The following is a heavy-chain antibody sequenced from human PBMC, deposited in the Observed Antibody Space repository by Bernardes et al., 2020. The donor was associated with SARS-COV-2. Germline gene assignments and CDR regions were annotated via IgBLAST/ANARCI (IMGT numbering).Heavy chain of an antibody. CDR3: AKDSGGGDFDY. D-gene: IGHD3-16*01. CDR2: VSGSGGST. J-gene: IGHJ4*02. V-gene: IGHV3-23*01. Sequence: WGTLRLSCAASGCTFSSYDMSWGRRASGKGVEWVTAVSGSGGSTYYADSVKGRFTISRDNSKNTLYLQMNSLRAEDTAVYYCAKDSGGGDFDYLCQGHVVTVSS. CDR1: GCTFSSYD.